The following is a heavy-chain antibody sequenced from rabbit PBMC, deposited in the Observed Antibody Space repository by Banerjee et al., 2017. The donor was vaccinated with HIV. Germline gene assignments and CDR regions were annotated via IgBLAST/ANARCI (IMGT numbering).Heavy chain of an antibody. D-gene: IGHD4-2*01. J-gene: IGHJ4*01. CDR1: GFSFSSYYY. V-gene: IGHV1S45*01. Sequence: QEQLVESGGGLVQPEGSLTLTCTASGFSFSSYYYMCWVRQAPGKGLEWIACIYAGSSGSTYYASWVNGRFSISRSTSLNTVTLQMTSLTAADTATYFCAREADYAAQFSLWGPGTLVTVS. CDR3: AREADYAAQFSL. CDR2: IYAGSSGST.